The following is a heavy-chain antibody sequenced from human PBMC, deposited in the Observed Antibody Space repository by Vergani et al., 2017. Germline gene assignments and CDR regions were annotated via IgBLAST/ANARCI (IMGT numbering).Heavy chain of an antibody. CDR1: GYSISSGYY. V-gene: IGHV4-38-2*01. Sequence: QVQLQESGPGLVKPSETLSLTCAVSGYSISSGYYWGWIRQPPGKGLELIGNNYHSGSTYYNPSLKSRVTISVDTSKNQFSLKLSSVTAADTAVYYCARQTQLWFGEPRPFDYWGQGTLVTVSS. D-gene: IGHD3-10*01. CDR2: NYHSGST. J-gene: IGHJ4*02. CDR3: ARQTQLWFGEPRPFDY.